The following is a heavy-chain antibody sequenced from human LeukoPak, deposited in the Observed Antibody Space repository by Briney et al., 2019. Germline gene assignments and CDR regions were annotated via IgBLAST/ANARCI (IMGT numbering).Heavy chain of an antibody. V-gene: IGHV3-30*02. CDR2: IRYDGSNK. CDR1: GSTFSSYG. CDR3: AKDANFGAYYYYYYMDV. D-gene: IGHD3-3*01. J-gene: IGHJ6*03. Sequence: PGGSLRLSCAASGSTFSSYGMHWVRQAPGKGLEWVAFIRYDGSNKYYADSVKGRFTISRDNSKNALYLQMNSLRAEDTAVYYCAKDANFGAYYYYYYMDVWGKGTTVTVSS.